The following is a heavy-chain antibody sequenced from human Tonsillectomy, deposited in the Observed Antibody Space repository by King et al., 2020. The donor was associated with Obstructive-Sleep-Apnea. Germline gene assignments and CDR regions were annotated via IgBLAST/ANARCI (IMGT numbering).Heavy chain of an antibody. CDR3: ARDDRSGLVNWFDP. V-gene: IGHV4-39*07. Sequence: LQLQESGPGLVKPSETLSLTCTVSVGSISSSSYYWGWIRQPPGKGLEWIGSIYYSGSTYYNPSLKSRVTISVDTSKNPFSLKLSSVTAADTAVYYCARDDRSGLVNWFDPWGQGTLVTVSS. D-gene: IGHD6-19*01. CDR2: IYYSGST. J-gene: IGHJ5*02. CDR1: VGSISSSSYY.